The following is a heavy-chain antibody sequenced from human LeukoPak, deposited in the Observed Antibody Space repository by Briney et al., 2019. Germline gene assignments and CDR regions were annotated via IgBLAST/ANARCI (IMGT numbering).Heavy chain of an antibody. J-gene: IGHJ2*01. Sequence: GSLRLSCAASGFTFSSYSMNWVRQAPGKGLEWVSYISSTSSTIYYADSVKGRFTISRDNAKNSLYLQMNSLRVGDTAVYYCARVLGIYFDLWGRGTLVTVSS. CDR1: GFTFSSYS. V-gene: IGHV3-48*01. CDR3: ARVLGIYFDL. D-gene: IGHD7-27*01. CDR2: ISSTSSTI.